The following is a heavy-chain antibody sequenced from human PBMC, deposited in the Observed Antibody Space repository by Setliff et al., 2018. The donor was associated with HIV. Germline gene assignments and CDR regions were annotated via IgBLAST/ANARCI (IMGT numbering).Heavy chain of an antibody. CDR3: ARAPWIQLWDLLDY. CDR2: ISHDGNNK. D-gene: IGHD5-18*01. J-gene: IGHJ4*02. V-gene: IGHV3-30*04. Sequence: PGGSLRLSCAASRFISSNYAMHWVRQAPGKGLGWVALISHDGNNKYYADSVKGRFTISRDNSKNTLYLQMNSLRPEDTAVYYCARAPWIQLWDLLDYWGQGTLVTVSS. CDR1: RFISSNYA.